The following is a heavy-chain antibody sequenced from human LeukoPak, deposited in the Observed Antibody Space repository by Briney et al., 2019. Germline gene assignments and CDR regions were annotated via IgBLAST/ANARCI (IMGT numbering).Heavy chain of an antibody. CDR3: VRHHTYYGNFDY. CDR2: MYDSGST. CDR1: GGSISSSNYY. J-gene: IGHJ4*02. Sequence: SETLSLTCTVSGGSISSSNYYWGWIRQPPGKGLEWIGSMYDSGSTYYNPSLKSRVTISVDTSKNQFSLTLSSVTAADTAVYSCVRHHTYYGNFDYWGQGTLVTVSS. V-gene: IGHV4-39*01. D-gene: IGHD4-17*01.